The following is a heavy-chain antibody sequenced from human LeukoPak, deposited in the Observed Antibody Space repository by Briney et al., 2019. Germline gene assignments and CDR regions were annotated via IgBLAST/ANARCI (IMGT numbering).Heavy chain of an antibody. CDR1: TFTFSSDS. D-gene: IGHD3-10*01. J-gene: IGHJ4*02. Sequence: GGSLRLSCAASTFTFSSDSMNWVRQAPGKGLEWVSSISSSSDYIYYADSVKGRFTISRDNAKNSLYLQMNSLRAEDTAVYYCAAYGSGSYYKRFWGQGTLVTVSS. CDR2: ISSSSDYI. V-gene: IGHV3-21*01. CDR3: AAYGSGSYYKRF.